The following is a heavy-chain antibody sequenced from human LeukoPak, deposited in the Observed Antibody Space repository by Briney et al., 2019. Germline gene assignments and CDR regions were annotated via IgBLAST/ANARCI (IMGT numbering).Heavy chain of an antibody. J-gene: IGHJ5*02. D-gene: IGHD6-19*01. CDR1: GGSISSYY. Sequence: SETLSLTCTVSGGSISSYYWSWIRQPPGKGLEWIGYIYYSGSTNYNPSLKSRVTISVDTSKNQFSLKLSSVTAADTAVYYCASSGWYEWFDPWGRGTLVTVSS. CDR3: ASSGWYEWFDP. CDR2: IYYSGST. V-gene: IGHV4-59*01.